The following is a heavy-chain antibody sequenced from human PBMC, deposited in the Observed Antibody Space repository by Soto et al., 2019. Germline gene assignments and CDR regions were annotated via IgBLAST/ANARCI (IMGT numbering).Heavy chain of an antibody. CDR3: ARSCSGRHHTEYYFDY. V-gene: IGHV4-39*01. CDR1: GASISSSGYY. Sequence: SETLSLTCTVSGASISSSGYYWGWIRQPPGKGLEWIGTIYYSGSTYYNPSLKSRVTISVDTSKNQFSLKLGSVTAADTAVYYCARSCSGRHHTEYYFDYRGQGILLTVSS. J-gene: IGHJ4*02. D-gene: IGHD3-10*02. CDR2: IYYSGST.